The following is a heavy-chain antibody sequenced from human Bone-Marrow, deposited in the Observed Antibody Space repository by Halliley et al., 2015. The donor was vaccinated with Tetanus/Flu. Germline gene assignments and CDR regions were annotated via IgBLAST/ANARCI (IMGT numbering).Heavy chain of an antibody. J-gene: IGHJ4*02. CDR3: ARGRYSSSWYYFDY. V-gene: IGHV3-7*04. D-gene: IGHD6-13*01. CDR2: DGSEK. Sequence: DGSEKYYVDSVKGRFTISRDNAKNSLYLQMNSLRAEDTAVYYCARGRYSSSWYYFDYWGQGTLVTVSS.